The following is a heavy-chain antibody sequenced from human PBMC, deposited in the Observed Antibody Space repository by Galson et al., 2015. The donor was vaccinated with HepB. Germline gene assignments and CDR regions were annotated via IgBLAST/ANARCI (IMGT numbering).Heavy chain of an antibody. J-gene: IGHJ4*02. V-gene: IGHV4-39*01. CDR1: GGSISSSSYY. Sequence: SETLSLTCTVSGGSISSSSYYWGWIRQPPGKGLEWIGSIYYSGSTYYNPSLKSRVTMSVDTSKNQFSLKLSSVTAADMAVYYCARHLRGYCSSPSCRSDYWGQGTLVTVSS. D-gene: IGHD2-2*01. CDR3: ARHLRGYCSSPSCRSDY. CDR2: IYYSGST.